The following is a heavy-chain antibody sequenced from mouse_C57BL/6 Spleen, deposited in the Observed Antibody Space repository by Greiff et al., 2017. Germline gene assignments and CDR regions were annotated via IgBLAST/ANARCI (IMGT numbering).Heavy chain of an antibody. Sequence: EVKLMESGGGLVKPGGSLKLSCAASGFTFSDYGMHWVRQAPEQGLEWVAYISSGSSTIYYADTVKGRFTISRDNAKNTLFLQMTSLRSEDTAMYYCARLGRRLYFDYWGQGTTLTVSS. D-gene: IGHD4-1*01. CDR3: ARLGRRLYFDY. CDR2: ISSGSSTI. V-gene: IGHV5-17*01. J-gene: IGHJ2*01. CDR1: GFTFSDYG.